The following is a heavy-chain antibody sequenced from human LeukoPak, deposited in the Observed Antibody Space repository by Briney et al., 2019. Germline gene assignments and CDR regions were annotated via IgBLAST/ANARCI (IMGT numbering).Heavy chain of an antibody. CDR2: IYHSGST. V-gene: IGHV4-30-2*01. D-gene: IGHD3-22*01. Sequence: PSQTLSLTCAVSGGSISSGGYSWSWIRQPPGKGLEWIGYIYHSGSTYYNPSLKSRVTISVDRSKNQFSLKLSSVTAADTAVYYCASTLRNYDRTLDYWGQGTLVTVSS. CDR1: GGSISSGGYS. J-gene: IGHJ4*02. CDR3: ASTLRNYDRTLDY.